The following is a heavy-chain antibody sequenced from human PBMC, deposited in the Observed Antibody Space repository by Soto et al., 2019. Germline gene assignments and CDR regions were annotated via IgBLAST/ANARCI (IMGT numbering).Heavy chain of an antibody. CDR1: GFTFDDYA. CDR3: AKGYTSTQLWPHSDY. V-gene: IGHV3-9*01. D-gene: IGHD5-18*01. J-gene: IGHJ4*02. Sequence: EVQLVESGGGLVQPGRSLRLSCAASGFTFDDYAMHWVRQAPGKGLEWVSGISWNSGSIGYADSVKGRFTISRDNAKHSLYLQMNSLRAEDTALYYCAKGYTSTQLWPHSDYWCQGTLLTVSS. CDR2: ISWNSGSI.